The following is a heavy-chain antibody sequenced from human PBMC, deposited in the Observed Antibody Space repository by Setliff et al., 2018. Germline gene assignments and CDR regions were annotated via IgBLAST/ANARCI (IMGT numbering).Heavy chain of an antibody. CDR2: IYQSGST. D-gene: IGHD6-19*01. Sequence: SETLSLTCAVSGYSISSGYYWGWIRQPPGKGLEWIGSIYQSGSTYYHPSLKSRVTISVYTSKNQFSLKLSSVTAADTAVYYCARENLSSGWYVGGYYYYYGMDVWGQGTTVTVSS. CDR3: ARENLSSGWYVGGYYYYYGMDV. J-gene: IGHJ6*02. CDR1: GYSISSGYY. V-gene: IGHV4-38-2*01.